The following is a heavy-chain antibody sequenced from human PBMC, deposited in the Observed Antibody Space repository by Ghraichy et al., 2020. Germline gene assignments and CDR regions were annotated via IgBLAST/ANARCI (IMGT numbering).Heavy chain of an antibody. Sequence: GGSLRLSCAASGFTFSSYAMSWVRQAPGKWLEWVSAISGSGGSTYYADSVKGRFTISRDNSKNTLYLQMNSLRAEDTAVYYCAKDGEYYYGSGSYSNAGDYWGQGTLVTVSS. CDR2: ISGSGGST. J-gene: IGHJ4*02. CDR1: GFTFSSYA. D-gene: IGHD3-10*01. V-gene: IGHV3-23*01. CDR3: AKDGEYYYGSGSYSNAGDY.